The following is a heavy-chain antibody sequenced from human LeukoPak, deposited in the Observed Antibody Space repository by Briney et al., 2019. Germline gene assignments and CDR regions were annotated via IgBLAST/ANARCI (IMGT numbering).Heavy chain of an antibody. CDR2: TYYRSKWYN. Sequence: PSQTLSLTCAISGDSASSNSAAWNWIRQSPSRGLEWLGRTYYRSKWYNDYAVSVKSRITLNPDTSKNQFSLQLNSVTPEDTAVYYCARALVTTTMFDYWGQGTLVTVSS. J-gene: IGHJ4*02. CDR3: ARALVTTTMFDY. V-gene: IGHV6-1*01. D-gene: IGHD4-17*01. CDR1: GDSASSNSAA.